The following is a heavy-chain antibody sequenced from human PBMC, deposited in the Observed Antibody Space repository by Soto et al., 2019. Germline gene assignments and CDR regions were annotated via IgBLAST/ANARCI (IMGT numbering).Heavy chain of an antibody. CDR1: GGSISSGGYY. Sequence: TSETLSLTCTVSGGSISSGGYYWSWIRQHPGKGLEWIGYIYYSGSTYYNPSLKSRVTISVDTSKNQFSLKLSSVTAADTAVYYCARGPVGASYYFDYWGQGTLVTVSS. J-gene: IGHJ4*02. CDR2: IYYSGST. V-gene: IGHV4-31*03. CDR3: ARGPVGASYYFDY. D-gene: IGHD1-26*01.